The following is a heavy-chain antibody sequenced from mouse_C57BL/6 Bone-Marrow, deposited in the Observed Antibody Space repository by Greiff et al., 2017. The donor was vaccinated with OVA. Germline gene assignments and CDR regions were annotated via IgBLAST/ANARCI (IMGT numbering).Heavy chain of an antibody. V-gene: IGHV1-59*01. Sequence: VQLQQSGAELVRPGTSVKLSCKASGYTFTSYWMHWVKQRPGQGLEWIGVIDPSDSYTNYNQKFKGKATLTVDTSSSTAYMQLSSLTSEDSAVYYCARGTNAYWGQGTLVTVSA. CDR1: GYTFTSYW. J-gene: IGHJ3*01. CDR2: IDPSDSYT. CDR3: ARGTNAY. D-gene: IGHD3-3*01.